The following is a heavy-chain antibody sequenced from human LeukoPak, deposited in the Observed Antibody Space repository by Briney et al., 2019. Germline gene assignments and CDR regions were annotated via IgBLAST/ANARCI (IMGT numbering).Heavy chain of an antibody. V-gene: IGHV3-30*02. Sequence: GGSLRLFYAASGFTFTSYGMHWVRQAPGKGLEWVAFIQYDGSNKYYADSVKGRFTISRDNSKNTLYLQMNSLRAEDTAVYYCAAILVEATTAIRFEPCGRGTLVTVSS. J-gene: IGHJ5*02. CDR3: AAILVEATTAIRFEP. CDR1: GFTFTSYG. CDR2: IQYDGSNK. D-gene: IGHD1-26*01.